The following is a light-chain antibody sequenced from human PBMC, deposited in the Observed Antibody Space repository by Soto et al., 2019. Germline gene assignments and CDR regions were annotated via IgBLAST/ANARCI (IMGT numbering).Light chain of an antibody. Sequence: DIQMTQSPSSVSASVGDRVTITCRASQGISNYLAWYQQKPGKVPKLLIYAASTLQSGVPSRFSGSGSGTAFTLTISSLQPEDVATYYCQKYNSARWTFVQGTKVEIK. J-gene: IGKJ1*01. CDR2: AAS. V-gene: IGKV1-27*01. CDR1: QGISNY. CDR3: QKYNSARWT.